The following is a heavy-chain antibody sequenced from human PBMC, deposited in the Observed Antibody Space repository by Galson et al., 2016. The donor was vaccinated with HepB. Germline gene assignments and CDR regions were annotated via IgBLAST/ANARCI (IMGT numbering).Heavy chain of an antibody. CDR1: GFTFSTYA. CDR3: VGAEYISSVEYWFDP. V-gene: IGHV3-21*01. J-gene: IGHJ5*02. D-gene: IGHD6-13*01. CDR2: ISRTSSYM. Sequence: SLRLSCAASGFTFSTYAVSWVRQAPGKGLEWVSFISRTSSYMYYGDSVKGRFTISRDNAKNSLYLQMSSLRVEDTAVYYCVGAEYISSVEYWFDPWGQGTLVTVSS.